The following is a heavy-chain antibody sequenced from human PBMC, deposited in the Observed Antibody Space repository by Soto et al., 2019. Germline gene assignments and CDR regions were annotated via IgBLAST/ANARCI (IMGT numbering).Heavy chain of an antibody. J-gene: IGHJ4*02. CDR3: VRSSSEPRNFMYQFDY. Sequence: SETLSLTCTVSGDSISGNSHYWGWIRQPPGKGLESIANIYYDGNTYYNPSLKSRVTISLDTSKNQFSLRLNSVTAADTAVYYCVRSSSEPRNFMYQFDYWGLGTLVTVSS. CDR2: IYYDGNT. D-gene: IGHD3-22*01. V-gene: IGHV4-39*01. CDR1: GDSISGNSHY.